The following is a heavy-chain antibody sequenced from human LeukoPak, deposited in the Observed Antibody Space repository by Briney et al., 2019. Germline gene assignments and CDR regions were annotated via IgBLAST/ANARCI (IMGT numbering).Heavy chain of an antibody. Sequence: PSETLSLTCTVSGGSISSYYWSWIRQPAGKGLEWIGRIYTSGSTNYNPSLKSRVTMSVDTSKNQFSLKLSSVTAADTAVYYCARDPILTGYYRYYYYYYMDVWGKGTTVTVSS. CDR1: GGSISSYY. CDR2: IYTSGST. CDR3: ARDPILTGYYRYYYYYYMDV. D-gene: IGHD3-9*01. J-gene: IGHJ6*03. V-gene: IGHV4-4*07.